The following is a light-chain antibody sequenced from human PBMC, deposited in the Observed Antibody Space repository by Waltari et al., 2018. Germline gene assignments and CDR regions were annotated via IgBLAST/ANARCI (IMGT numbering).Light chain of an antibody. J-gene: IGKJ1*01. Sequence: EIVLTQSPRTLSLSPGERATLSCRASQSVGRCLAWYQQKPGQAPRLLIYHASIRATGIPDRFSGSGSGTDFSLTISGLEPEDFAVYYCQKYVNLPATFGQGTKVEIK. V-gene: IGKV3-20*01. CDR2: HAS. CDR3: QKYVNLPAT. CDR1: QSVGRC.